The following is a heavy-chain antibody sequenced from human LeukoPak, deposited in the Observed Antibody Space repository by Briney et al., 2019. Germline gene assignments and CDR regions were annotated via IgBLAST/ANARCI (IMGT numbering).Heavy chain of an antibody. CDR3: ARIWKSGHDH. D-gene: IGHD5-12*01. Sequence: ASGPALVKPTQTLTLTCTFSGFSLRTRGMCVSWIRQPPGKALEWLARIDWDDDKYYSTSLKTRLTISKDTSKNQVVLTMTNMDPVDTATYYCARIWKSGHDHWGQGTLVTVSS. V-gene: IGHV2-70*11. CDR1: GFSLRTRGMC. CDR2: IDWDDDK. J-gene: IGHJ4*02.